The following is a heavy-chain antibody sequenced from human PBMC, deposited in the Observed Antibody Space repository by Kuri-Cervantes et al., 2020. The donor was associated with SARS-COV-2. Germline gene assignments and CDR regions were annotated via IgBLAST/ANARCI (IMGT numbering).Heavy chain of an antibody. CDR1: GYSFTSYW. J-gene: IGHJ4*02. CDR2: IYPGDSDT. D-gene: IGHD3-10*01. V-gene: IGHV5-51*01. Sequence: GGSLRLSCKGSGYSFTSYWIGWVRQMPGKGLEWMGIIYPGDSDTRYSPSFHGQVTISADKSISTDYLQWSSLKASDTAMYYCARLGNIWFGELLTPLPDQWGQGTLVTVSS. CDR3: ARLGNIWFGELLTPLPDQ.